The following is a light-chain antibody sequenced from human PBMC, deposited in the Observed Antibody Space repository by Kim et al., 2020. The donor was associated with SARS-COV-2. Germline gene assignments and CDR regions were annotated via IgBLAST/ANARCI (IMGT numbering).Light chain of an antibody. CDR1: QSVVSRH. V-gene: IGKV3-20*01. CDR3: QQYGRSPIT. CDR2: ETS. J-gene: IGKJ5*01. Sequence: SSGERATPSCRASQSVVSRHLAWYQHKRGQAPRLLIHETSIRAAGIPDRFSGSGSGTVFTLTISRLEPEDFALYYCQQYGRSPITFGQGTRLEIK.